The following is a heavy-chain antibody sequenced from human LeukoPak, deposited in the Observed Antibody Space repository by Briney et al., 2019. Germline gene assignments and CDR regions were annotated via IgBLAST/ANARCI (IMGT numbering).Heavy chain of an antibody. J-gene: IGHJ6*03. CDR2: ISGSGGST. Sequence: PGGSLRLSCAASGFTFSSYGMSWVRQAPGKGLEWVSAISGSGGSTYYADSVKGRFTISRDNAKKSLYLQMNSLRVEDTAVYYCARAYSERYGLGYYYMDVWGKGTTVTVSS. V-gene: IGHV3-23*01. CDR1: GFTFSSYG. D-gene: IGHD1-26*01. CDR3: ARAYSERYGLGYYYMDV.